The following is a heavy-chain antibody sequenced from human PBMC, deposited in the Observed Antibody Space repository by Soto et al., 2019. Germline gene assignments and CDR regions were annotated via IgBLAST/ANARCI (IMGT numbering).Heavy chain of an antibody. CDR2: ISYDGSNK. CDR1: GFTFSSYG. D-gene: IGHD2-8*01. V-gene: IGHV3-30*18. Sequence: QVQLVESGGGVVQPGRSLRLSCAASGFTFSSYGMHWVRQAPGKGLEWVAVISYDGSNKYYADSVKGRFTISRDNSKNTLYLKMNSLRAEDTAVYYCAKDLTEWFDYWGQGTLVTVSS. J-gene: IGHJ4*02. CDR3: AKDLTEWFDY.